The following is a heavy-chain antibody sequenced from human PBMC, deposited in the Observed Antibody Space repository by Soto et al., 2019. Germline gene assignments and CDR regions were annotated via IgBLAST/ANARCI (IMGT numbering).Heavy chain of an antibody. CDR3: AKDYDYGDSLPFDY. J-gene: IGHJ4*02. CDR2: IIGIGDTA. Sequence: EVQLLEAGGGLVQPGGSLRLSCAASGFSFRDYGMSWVRQAPGKGLEWLSAIIGIGDTAYYADSVRGRFTISRDNSKNTLYLQWNDLGAEDTAIYYCAKDYDYGDSLPFDYWGQGTLVTVSS. CDR1: GFSFRDYG. V-gene: IGHV3-23*01. D-gene: IGHD4-17*01.